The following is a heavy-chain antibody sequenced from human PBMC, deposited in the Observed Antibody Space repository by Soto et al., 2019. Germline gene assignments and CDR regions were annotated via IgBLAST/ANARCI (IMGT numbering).Heavy chain of an antibody. Sequence: SETLSLTCTVSGGSIISSSYYFFWIRQPPGKGLEWIGSIYYSGSTYYNPSLKSRVTISVDTSKNQFSLKLSSVTAADTAVYYCARGIAAAGNEYFQHWGQGTLVTVSS. CDR3: ARGIAAAGNEYFQH. V-gene: IGHV4-39*01. D-gene: IGHD6-13*01. CDR2: IYYSGST. CDR1: GGSIISSSYY. J-gene: IGHJ1*01.